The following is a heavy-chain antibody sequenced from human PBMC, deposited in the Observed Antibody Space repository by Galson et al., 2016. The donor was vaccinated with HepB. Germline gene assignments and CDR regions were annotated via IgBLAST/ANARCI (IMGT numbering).Heavy chain of an antibody. Sequence: SETLSLTCSVYGGSFSSYSWSWIRQPPGKGLEWIGEVSHTGNTNYNPSLESRLTMSIDTSKNQFSLRLSSVTAADTAVYYCAREDRYFDLWGRGTLVTVSS. CDR3: AREDRYFDL. V-gene: IGHV4-34*01. J-gene: IGHJ2*01. CDR2: VSHTGNT. CDR1: GGSFSSYS.